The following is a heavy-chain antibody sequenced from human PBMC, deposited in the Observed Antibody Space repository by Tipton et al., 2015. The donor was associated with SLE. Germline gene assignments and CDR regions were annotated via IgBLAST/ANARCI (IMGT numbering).Heavy chain of an antibody. CDR2: VYNSGST. CDR3: ARPEGSGWYYFDY. CDR1: GASISSHY. J-gene: IGHJ4*02. V-gene: IGHV4-59*08. D-gene: IGHD6-19*01. Sequence: TLSLTCTVSGASISSHYWSWIRQPPGKGLEWIGYVYNSGSTNYNPSLKSRITISVDTSKNQFSLRLTSVTAADTAVYYCARPEGSGWYYFDYWGQGILVTVSS.